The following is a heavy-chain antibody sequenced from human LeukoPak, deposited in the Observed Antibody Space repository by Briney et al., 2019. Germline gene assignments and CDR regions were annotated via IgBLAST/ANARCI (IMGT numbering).Heavy chain of an antibody. V-gene: IGHV3-23*01. CDR1: GFTFSNAW. J-gene: IGHJ4*02. CDR2: TSGSGVNS. CDR3: AKEYSGYDFDY. Sequence: GGSLRLSCAASGFTFSNAWMSWVRQAPGKGLEWVAATSGSGVNSYYADSVRGRFTISRDNSQNALYLQVDSLRAEDTALYYCAKEYSGYDFDYWGQGTLVTVSS. D-gene: IGHD5-12*01.